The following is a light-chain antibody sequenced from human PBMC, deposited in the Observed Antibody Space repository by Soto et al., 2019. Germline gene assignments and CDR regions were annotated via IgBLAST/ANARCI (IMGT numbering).Light chain of an antibody. V-gene: IGKV3-15*01. Sequence: EMVMTQSPATFSMSQGERATLSCRASQRVSSNLAWYQQKPGQAPRLLIYGASTRATGIPARFSGSGSGTEFTLTISSLQSEDFAVYYCQQYNNWPPITFGQGTRLEIK. J-gene: IGKJ5*01. CDR2: GAS. CDR3: QQYNNWPPIT. CDR1: QRVSSN.